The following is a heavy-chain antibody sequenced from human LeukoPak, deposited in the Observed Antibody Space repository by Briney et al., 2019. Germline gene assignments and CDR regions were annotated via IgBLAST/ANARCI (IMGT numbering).Heavy chain of an antibody. V-gene: IGHV3-23*01. Sequence: GGSLRLSCAASGFNFNNFAMSWVRQAPGKGPEWLSAMTGPADTAYYAESVKGRFTISRDYSKSMVYLQMNSPRVEDTAIYYCAKGAEIDHWGQGTLVTVSS. J-gene: IGHJ4*02. CDR3: AKGAEIDH. CDR1: GFNFNNFA. CDR2: MTGPADTA.